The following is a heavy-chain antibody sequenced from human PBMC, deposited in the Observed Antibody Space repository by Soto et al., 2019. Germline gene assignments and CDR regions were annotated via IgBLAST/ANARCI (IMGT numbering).Heavy chain of an antibody. CDR1: GGTFSSYT. Sequence: QVQLVQSGAEVKKPGSSVKVSCKASGGTFSSYTISWVRQAPGQGLEWMGRIIPILGIANYAQKFQGRVTITADKSTSTAYMELSSLRSEDTAVYYCARGVMSAVVVAAAYYYYYYMDVWGKGTTVTVSS. J-gene: IGHJ6*03. CDR2: IIPILGIA. D-gene: IGHD2-15*01. V-gene: IGHV1-69*02. CDR3: ARGVMSAVVVAAAYYYYYYMDV.